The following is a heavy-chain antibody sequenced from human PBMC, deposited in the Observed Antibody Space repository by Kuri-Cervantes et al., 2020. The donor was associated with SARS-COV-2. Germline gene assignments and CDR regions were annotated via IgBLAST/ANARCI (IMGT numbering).Heavy chain of an antibody. CDR1: GGSISSYY. Sequence: GSLRLSCTVSGGSISSYYWSWIRQPPGKGLEWIGYIYYSGSTNYNPSLKSRVTISVDTSKNQFSLKLSSVTAADTAVYYCASDRLYSSSSSDYWGQGTLVTVSS. V-gene: IGHV4-59*08. CDR3: ASDRLYSSSSSDY. D-gene: IGHD6-6*01. CDR2: IYYSGST. J-gene: IGHJ4*02.